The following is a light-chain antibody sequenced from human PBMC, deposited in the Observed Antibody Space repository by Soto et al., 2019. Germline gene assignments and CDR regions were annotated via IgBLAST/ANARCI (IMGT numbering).Light chain of an antibody. Sequence: QPVLTQPPSVSAAPGQKVTISCSGSSSNIGNNYVSWYQQLPGTAPKLLIYDNNKRPSGIPDRLSGSKSGTSATLGITGLQTGDEADYYCGTWDSSLSVEVFGGGTKVTVL. CDR1: SSNIGNNY. J-gene: IGLJ2*01. CDR2: DNN. V-gene: IGLV1-51*01. CDR3: GTWDSSLSVEV.